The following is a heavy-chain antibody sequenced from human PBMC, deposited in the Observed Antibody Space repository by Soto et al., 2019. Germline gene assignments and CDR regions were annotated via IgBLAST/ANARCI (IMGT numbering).Heavy chain of an antibody. V-gene: IGHV4-30-2*01. CDR2: ISHSGSI. Sequence: QLQLQESGSGLVKPSQTLSLTCAVSGGSISSGGYSWSWIRQPPGKGLEGIGYISHSGSIYYNPSLKSGVTIAVDRSKNHFSLKLSSVNAADTAVSYCARVPDYWGQGTLGTVSS. J-gene: IGHJ4*02. CDR3: ARVPDY. CDR1: GGSISSGGYS.